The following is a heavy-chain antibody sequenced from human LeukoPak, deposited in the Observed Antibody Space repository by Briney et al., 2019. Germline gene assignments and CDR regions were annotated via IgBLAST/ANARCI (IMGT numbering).Heavy chain of an antibody. V-gene: IGHV3-48*01. CDR3: VRDDGSSYYYYGMDV. CDR1: GFTFSSYS. J-gene: IGHJ6*02. D-gene: IGHD2/OR15-2a*01. CDR2: ISSSSSTI. Sequence: GGSLRLSCAASGFTFSSYSMNWVRQAPGKGLEWVSYISSSSSTIYYADSVKGRFTISRDNAKNSLYLQMNSLRAEDTAVYYCVRDDGSSYYYYGMDVWGQGTTVTVSS.